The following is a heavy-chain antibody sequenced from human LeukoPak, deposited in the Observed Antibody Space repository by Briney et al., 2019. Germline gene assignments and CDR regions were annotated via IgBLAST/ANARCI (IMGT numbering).Heavy chain of an antibody. V-gene: IGHV3-23*01. CDR3: AKHPRVAAAGTYDY. Sequence: PGGSLRLSCAASGFTFSSYAMSWVRQAPGKGLEWVSAISGSGASTYYADSVKGRFTISRDNSKNTLYLQMNSLRAEDTAVYYCAKHPRVAAAGTYDYWGQGVLVTVSS. J-gene: IGHJ4*02. D-gene: IGHD6-13*01. CDR2: ISGSGAST. CDR1: GFTFSSYA.